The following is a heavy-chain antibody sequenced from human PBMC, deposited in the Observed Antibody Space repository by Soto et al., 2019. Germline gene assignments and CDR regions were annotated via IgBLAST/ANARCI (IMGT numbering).Heavy chain of an antibody. Sequence: GASVNVSCKSSGFTFTSSSVQWVRQARGQRLEWIGWIVVGSGNTNYAQKFQERVTITRDMSTSTAYMELSSLRSEDTAVYYCAAWKTMIVVDNWFDPWGQGTLVTVSS. CDR2: IVVGSGNT. J-gene: IGHJ5*02. V-gene: IGHV1-58*01. CDR1: GFTFTSSS. CDR3: AAWKTMIVVDNWFDP. D-gene: IGHD3-22*01.